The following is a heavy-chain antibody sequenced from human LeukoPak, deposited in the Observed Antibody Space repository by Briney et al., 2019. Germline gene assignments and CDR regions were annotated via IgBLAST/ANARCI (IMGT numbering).Heavy chain of an antibody. Sequence: PSETLSLTCTVSGGSISSYYWSWIRQPPGKGLEWIGYIYYSGSTNYNPSLKSRVTISVDTSKNQFSLKLSSVTAADTAVYYCARGRQLWSYYFDYWGQGTLVTVSS. V-gene: IGHV4-59*12. CDR1: GGSISSYY. CDR2: IYYSGST. D-gene: IGHD5-18*01. J-gene: IGHJ4*02. CDR3: ARGRQLWSYYFDY.